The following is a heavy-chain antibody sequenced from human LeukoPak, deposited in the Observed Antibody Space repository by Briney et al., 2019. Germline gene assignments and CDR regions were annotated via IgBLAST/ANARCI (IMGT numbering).Heavy chain of an antibody. Sequence: GGSLRLSCVASGLTFSTYALHWVRQAPGKGLEWVAVVSHDGSNEYYTDAVRGRFTVSRDNSKNTLYLQMNSLRAEDTAVYYCARDRGSGWYQPGDYWGQGTLVTVSS. CDR2: VSHDGSNE. CDR1: GLTFSTYA. V-gene: IGHV3-30*07. CDR3: ARDRGSGWYQPGDY. J-gene: IGHJ4*02. D-gene: IGHD6-19*01.